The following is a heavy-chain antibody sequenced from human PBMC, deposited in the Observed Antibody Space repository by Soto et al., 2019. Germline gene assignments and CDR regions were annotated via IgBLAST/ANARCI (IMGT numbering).Heavy chain of an antibody. J-gene: IGHJ4*02. V-gene: IGHV3-48*03. CDR1: GFTFNDFE. CDR3: ARGFGRFNY. CDR2: IDGSGTTK. D-gene: IGHD3-10*01. Sequence: EVQLLESGGGLVQPGGSLRLSCGVSGFTFNDFEMNWVRQAPGKGLEWLAYIDGSGTTKKYADSVRGRFTISRDNPNYPLFLQMSTPSAADTAIYYCARGFGRFNYCGQGTLVSVSS.